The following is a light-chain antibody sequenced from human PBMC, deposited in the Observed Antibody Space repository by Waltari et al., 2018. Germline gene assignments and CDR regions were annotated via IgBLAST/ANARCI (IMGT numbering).Light chain of an antibody. CDR3: SSYTSSSTVV. V-gene: IGLV2-14*03. Sequence: SDVGGYNYVSWYQQHPGKAPKLMIYDVSNRPSGGSNRFSGSKSGNTASLTISGLQAEDEADYYCSSYTSSSTVVFGGGTKLTVL. CDR1: SDVGGYNY. CDR2: DVS. J-gene: IGLJ2*01.